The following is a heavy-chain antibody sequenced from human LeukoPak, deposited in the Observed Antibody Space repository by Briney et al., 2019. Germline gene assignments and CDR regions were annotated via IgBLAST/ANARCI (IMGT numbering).Heavy chain of an antibody. CDR2: IYTSGST. Sequence: SETLSLTCTVSGGPISDYYWSWIRQPAGKGLEWIGRIYTSGSTNYNPSLKSRVTMSVDTSKNQFSLKLNSVTAADTAVYYCARVGGVGYCSGGSCYAIDYWGQGTLVTVSS. CDR1: GGPISDYY. J-gene: IGHJ4*02. V-gene: IGHV4-4*07. D-gene: IGHD2-15*01. CDR3: ARVGGVGYCSGGSCYAIDY.